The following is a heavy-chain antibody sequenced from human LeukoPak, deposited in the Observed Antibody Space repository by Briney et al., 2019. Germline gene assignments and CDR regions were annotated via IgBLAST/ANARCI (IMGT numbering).Heavy chain of an antibody. CDR1: GFTFSSYS. CDR2: ITSGRTT. Sequence: GGSLRLSCAASGFTFSSYSMTWVRQAPGKGLEWVSCITSGRTTYYADSVKGRFTISRDNAKNSLYLKMNSLRAEDTAVYYYARDRLPVDYWGQGTLVTVSS. J-gene: IGHJ4*02. CDR3: ARDRLPVDY. V-gene: IGHV3-48*01.